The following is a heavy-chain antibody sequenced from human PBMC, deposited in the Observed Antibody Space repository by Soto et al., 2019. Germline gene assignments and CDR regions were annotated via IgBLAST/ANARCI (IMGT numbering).Heavy chain of an antibody. Sequence: QLVQSGGEVKKPGASVKVSCKASGYTFTSYGISWVRQAPGQGLEWMGWISAYNGNTNYAQKSQGRVTMTTGTSTGTAYMELGRLRSDDAAVYSCARDEWELVGGVDAFDIWGQGTLVTVSS. J-gene: IGHJ3*02. D-gene: IGHD1-26*01. CDR2: ISAYNGNT. CDR3: ARDEWELVGGVDAFDI. CDR1: GYTFTSYG. V-gene: IGHV1-18*01.